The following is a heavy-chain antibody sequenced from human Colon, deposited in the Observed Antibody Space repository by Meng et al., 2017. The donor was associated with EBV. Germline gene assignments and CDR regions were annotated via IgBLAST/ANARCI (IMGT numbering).Heavy chain of an antibody. CDR1: GGSIRTSDW. Sequence: VQLQEPGPGLVEPSGPLPATSAVPGGSIRTSDWWSGVRQPPGKGLEWIGEICRGGGTNYNPSFKSRVTISVDTSNNHFSLKLSYVTAADTAVYYCARVRVIPAAVGFDYWGQGTLVTVSS. CDR2: ICRGGGT. CDR3: ARVRVIPAAVGFDY. V-gene: IGHV4-4*02. D-gene: IGHD2-2*01. J-gene: IGHJ4*02.